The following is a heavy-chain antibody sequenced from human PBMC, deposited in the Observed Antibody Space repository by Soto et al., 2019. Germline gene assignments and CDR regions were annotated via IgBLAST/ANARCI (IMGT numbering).Heavy chain of an antibody. J-gene: IGHJ6*02. Sequence: SETLSLTCAVYGGSFSGYYWSWIRQPPGKGLEWIGEINHSGSTNYNPSLKSRVTISVDTSKNQFSLKLSSVTAADTAVYYCARNKGDPGLWFGELFYYYYGMDVWGQGTTVTVSS. CDR3: ARNKGDPGLWFGELFYYYYGMDV. D-gene: IGHD3-10*01. CDR1: GGSFSGYY. CDR2: INHSGST. V-gene: IGHV4-34*01.